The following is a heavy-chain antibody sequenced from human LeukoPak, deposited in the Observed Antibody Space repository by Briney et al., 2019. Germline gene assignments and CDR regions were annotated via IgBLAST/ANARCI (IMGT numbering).Heavy chain of an antibody. D-gene: IGHD3-22*01. CDR2: IKSDGTST. CDR3: ARGYYYDTFGDY. J-gene: IGHJ4*02. CDR1: GFIFSSFW. Sequence: PGGSLRHSCAASGFIFSSFWMHWVRQPPGKGLVWVSRIKSDGTSTDYADSVKGRFAISRDNAKNTLYLQMNSLRAEDTAVYYCARGYYYDTFGDYWGQGTLVTVSS. V-gene: IGHV3-74*01.